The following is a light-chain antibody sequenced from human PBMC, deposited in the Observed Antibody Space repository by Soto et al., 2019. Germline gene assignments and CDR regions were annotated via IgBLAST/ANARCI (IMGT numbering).Light chain of an antibody. Sequence: VLTQSAAALSKSTGERATLPCRASQSVSSYLAWYQQKPGQAPRLLIYDASNRATGIPARFSGSGSGTDFTFTFSSLEPVDFAVYFCQLRLNGPPFTFGPVT. J-gene: IGKJ3*01. CDR3: QLRLNGPPFT. V-gene: IGKV3-11*01. CDR1: QSVSSY. CDR2: DAS.